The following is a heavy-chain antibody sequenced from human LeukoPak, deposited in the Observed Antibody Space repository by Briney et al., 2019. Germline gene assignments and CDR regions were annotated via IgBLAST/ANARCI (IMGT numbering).Heavy chain of an antibody. CDR1: GFTFSSYG. Sequence: GGSLRLSCAASGFTFSSYGMHWVRQAPGKGLEWVAVIWYDGSNKYYADSVKGRFTISRDNSKNTLYLQMNSLRAEDTAAYYCARDRLVPAAKRMYYYYGMDVWGQGTTVTVSS. CDR3: ARDRLVPAAKRMYYYYGMDV. D-gene: IGHD2-2*01. V-gene: IGHV3-33*01. CDR2: IWYDGSNK. J-gene: IGHJ6*02.